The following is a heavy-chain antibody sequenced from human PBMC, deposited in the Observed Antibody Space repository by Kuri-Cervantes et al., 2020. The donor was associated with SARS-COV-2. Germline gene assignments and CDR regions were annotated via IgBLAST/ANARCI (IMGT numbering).Heavy chain of an antibody. D-gene: IGHD5-12*01. CDR2: ISSSNSYI. CDR3: YSGYDLGY. Sequence: GGSLRLSCAASGFTFSSYSMNWVRQAPGKGLEWVSSISSSNSYIYYADSVKGRFTISRDNAKNSLYLQMNSLRAEDTAVYYCYSGYDLGYWGQGTLVTVSS. V-gene: IGHV3-21*01. CDR1: GFTFSSYS. J-gene: IGHJ1*01.